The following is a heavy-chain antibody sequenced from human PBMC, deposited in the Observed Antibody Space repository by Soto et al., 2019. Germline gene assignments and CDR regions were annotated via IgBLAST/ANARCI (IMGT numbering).Heavy chain of an antibody. D-gene: IGHD6-6*01. J-gene: IGHJ5*02. CDR3: ASLGTDSSP. CDR2: ISYDGSNK. V-gene: IGHV3-30-3*01. Sequence: QVQLVESGGGVVQPGRSLRLSCAASGFTFSSYAMHWVRQAPGKGLEWVAVISYDGSNKYYADSVKGRFTISRDNSKNTLYLQMNSRRAEDTGVYYCASLGTDSSPWGQGTLVTVSS. CDR1: GFTFSSYA.